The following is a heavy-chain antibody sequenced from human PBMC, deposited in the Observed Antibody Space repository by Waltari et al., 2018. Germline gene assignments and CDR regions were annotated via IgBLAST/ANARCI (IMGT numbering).Heavy chain of an antibody. D-gene: IGHD6-19*01. CDR2: VNYTGNT. J-gene: IGHJ4*02. CDR3: ARGMSSVWYGPFDY. CDR1: GGSINIYY. Sequence: QVQLQESGPGLVKPSETLSLTCTVSGGSINIYYWSWIRQPPGKGLEWIGYVNYTGNTIHNPPRESRVTLSADTSKNQVSLRLRSVTAADTAVYYCARGMSSVWYGPFDYWGQGTLVTVSS. V-gene: IGHV4-59*08.